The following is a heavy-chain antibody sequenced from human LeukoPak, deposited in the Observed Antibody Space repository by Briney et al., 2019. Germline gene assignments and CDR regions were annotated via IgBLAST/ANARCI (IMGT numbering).Heavy chain of an antibody. D-gene: IGHD1-26*01. Sequence: GGSLRLSCAASGFTFSSYSMNWVRQAPGKGLEWVSSISSSSSYIYYADSVKGRLTISRDNAKNSLYLQMNSLRAEDTAVYYCASGMRVGPNIWGQGTLVTVSS. CDR3: ASGMRVGPNI. CDR2: ISSSSSYI. CDR1: GFTFSSYS. V-gene: IGHV3-21*01. J-gene: IGHJ4*02.